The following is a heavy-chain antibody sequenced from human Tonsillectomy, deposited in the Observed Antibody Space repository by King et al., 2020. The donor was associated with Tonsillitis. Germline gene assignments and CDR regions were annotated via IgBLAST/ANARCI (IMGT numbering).Heavy chain of an antibody. CDR3: ARHGSAYSVDY. CDR1: GFTFSSYG. J-gene: IGHJ4*02. CDR2: IHANTGIT. Sequence: VQLVESGGGLVQPGGSLRLSCEASGFTFSSYGMSWVRQAPGKELEWVSLIHANTGITSYADSVRGRFTISRANSKNTLDLQMNSLRADDTAVYYCARHGSAYSVDYWGQGTLVTVSS. V-gene: IGHV3-23*03. D-gene: IGHD2-21*01.